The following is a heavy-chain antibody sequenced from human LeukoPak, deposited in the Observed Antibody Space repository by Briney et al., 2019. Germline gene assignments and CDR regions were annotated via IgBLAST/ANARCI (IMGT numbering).Heavy chain of an antibody. CDR2: ISYDGSNK. CDR1: GFTFSSYG. V-gene: IGHV3-30*18. J-gene: IGHJ3*02. CDR3: AKGQALSI. Sequence: GGSLRLSCAASGFTFSSYGMHWVRPAPSKGLEWVAVISYDGSNKYYADSVKGRFTISRDNSKNTLYLQMNSLRAEDTAVYYCAKGQALSIWGQGTMVTVSS.